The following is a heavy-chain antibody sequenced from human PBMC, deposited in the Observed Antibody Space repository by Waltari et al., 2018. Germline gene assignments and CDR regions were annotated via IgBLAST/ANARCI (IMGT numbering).Heavy chain of an antibody. CDR2: IYYRGST. J-gene: IGHJ6*03. CDR1: GGSISSYY. Sequence: QVQLQESGPGLVKPSETLSLTCTVSGGSISSYYWSWIRQPPGKGLEWIGYIYYRGSTHYHPSLKSRVTISVDTSKNQFSLKLSSVTAADTAVYYCARGKEEQWLVHNYYYYMDVWGKGTTVTVSS. CDR3: ARGKEEQWLVHNYYYYMDV. V-gene: IGHV4-59*01. D-gene: IGHD6-19*01.